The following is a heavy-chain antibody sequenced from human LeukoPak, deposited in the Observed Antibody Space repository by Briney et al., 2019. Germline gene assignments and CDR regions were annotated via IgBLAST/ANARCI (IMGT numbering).Heavy chain of an antibody. D-gene: IGHD3-22*01. CDR1: GYSITSYW. CDR3: ARRRDYFDSSAPNRPFDY. CDR2: IYPGDSDT. Sequence: GESLKISCKGSGYSITSYWIGWVRQMPGKGLEWMGIIYPGDSDTKYSPSFQGQVTISADKSTSTAYLQWSSLKASETAMYYCARRRDYFDSSAPNRPFDYWGQGTLVTVSS. V-gene: IGHV5-51*01. J-gene: IGHJ4*02.